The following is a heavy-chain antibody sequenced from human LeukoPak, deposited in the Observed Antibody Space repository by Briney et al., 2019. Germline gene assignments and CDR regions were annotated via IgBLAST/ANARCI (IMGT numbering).Heavy chain of an antibody. CDR2: IYYSGST. J-gene: IGHJ4*02. D-gene: IGHD3-3*01. V-gene: IGHV4-59*01. CDR1: GVSISSYY. Sequence: SETLSLTCTVSGVSISSYYWSWIRQPPGKGLGWIGYIYYSGSTNYNPSLKSRVTISVDTSKNQFSLKLSSVTAADTAVYYCARDETHYDFWSGYYHYFDYWGQGTLVTVSS. CDR3: ARDETHYDFWSGYYHYFDY.